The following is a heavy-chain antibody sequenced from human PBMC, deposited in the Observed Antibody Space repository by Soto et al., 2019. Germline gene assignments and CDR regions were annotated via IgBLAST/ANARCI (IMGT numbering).Heavy chain of an antibody. CDR1: GGSISSYY. J-gene: IGHJ3*02. D-gene: IGHD4-17*01. V-gene: IGHV4-59*01. Sequence: QVQLQESGPGLVKPSETLSLTCTVSGGSISSYYWSWIRQPPGKGLEWIGYICYSGSTNYNPSLKSRVTISVDTSKNQFSLKLSSVTAADTAVYYCARAYGDYGGNDAFDIWGQGTMVTVSS. CDR3: ARAYGDYGGNDAFDI. CDR2: ICYSGST.